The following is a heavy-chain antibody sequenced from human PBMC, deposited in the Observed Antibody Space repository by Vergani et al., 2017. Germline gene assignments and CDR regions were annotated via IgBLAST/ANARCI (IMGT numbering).Heavy chain of an antibody. CDR1: GFTFSSYA. Sequence: QVQLVESGGGVVQPGRSLRLSCAASGFTFSSYAMHWVRQAPGKGLEWVAVIKYDGSNKYYADSVKGRFTISRDNSKNTLYLQMNSLRAEDTAVYYCARDQSNIVVVVAATPYFDYWGQGTLVTVSS. CDR2: IKYDGSNK. J-gene: IGHJ4*02. CDR3: ARDQSNIVVVVAATPYFDY. D-gene: IGHD2-15*01. V-gene: IGHV3-30*07.